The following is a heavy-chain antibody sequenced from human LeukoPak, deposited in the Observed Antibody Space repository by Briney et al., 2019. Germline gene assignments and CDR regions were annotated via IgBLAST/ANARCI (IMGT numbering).Heavy chain of an antibody. V-gene: IGHV3-23*01. CDR1: GFTFSSYA. CDR2: ISGSGGST. Sequence: GGSLRLSCAASGFTFSSYAMSWVRQAPGKGLEWVSAISGSGGSTYYADSVKGRFTISRDNSENTLYLQMNSLRAEDTAVYYCAKDNRRARYFDYWGQGTLVTVSS. J-gene: IGHJ4*02. CDR3: AKDNRRARYFDY.